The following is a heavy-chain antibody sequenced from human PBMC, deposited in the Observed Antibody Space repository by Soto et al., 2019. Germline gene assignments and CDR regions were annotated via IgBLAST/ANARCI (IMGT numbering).Heavy chain of an antibody. Sequence: QVQLVQSGAEVKKPGASVKVSCKSSGYTFSMSGISWVRQAPGQGIEWMGWISGYNGNTNYQQKFQDRVTMTTDTSTNTDYMELRSLTSHDTAVYYSAKEAPRPYYYYGMDVWGQGTTVTVSS. CDR1: GYTFSMSG. J-gene: IGHJ6*02. CDR2: ISGYNGNT. V-gene: IGHV1-18*01. CDR3: AKEAPRPYYYYGMDV.